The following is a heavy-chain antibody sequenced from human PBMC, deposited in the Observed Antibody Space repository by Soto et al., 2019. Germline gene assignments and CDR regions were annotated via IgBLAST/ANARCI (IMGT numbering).Heavy chain of an antibody. D-gene: IGHD4-17*01. V-gene: IGHV4-39*02. CDR3: ASHPVLLDYGDYGHPYFDY. J-gene: IGHJ4*02. CDR2: IYYSGST. CDR1: GGSISSSSYY. Sequence: QLQLQESGPGLVKPSETLSLTCTVSGGSISSSSYYWGWIRQPPGKGLEWIGSIYYSGSTYYNPSLKNRVTISVDTSKNHFSLKLSSVTAADTAVYYCASHPVLLDYGDYGHPYFDYWGQGTLVTVSS.